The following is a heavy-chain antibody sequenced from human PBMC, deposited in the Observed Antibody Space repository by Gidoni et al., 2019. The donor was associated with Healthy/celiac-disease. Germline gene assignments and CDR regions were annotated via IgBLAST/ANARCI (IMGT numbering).Heavy chain of an antibody. D-gene: IGHD4-17*01. CDR3: ASSSGAEFDSTAYGDYWYYFDY. CDR2: INHSGST. CDR1: GGSFSGSY. J-gene: IGHJ4*02. Sequence: QVQLQQWGAGLLKPSETLSLTCAVYGGSFSGSYWSWIRQPPGKGLEWIGEINHSGSTNYNPSLKSRVTISVDTSKNQFSLKLSSVTAADTAVYYCASSSGAEFDSTAYGDYWYYFDYWGQGTLVTVSS. V-gene: IGHV4-34*01.